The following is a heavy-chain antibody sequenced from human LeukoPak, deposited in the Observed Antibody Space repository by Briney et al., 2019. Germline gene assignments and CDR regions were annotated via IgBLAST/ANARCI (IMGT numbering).Heavy chain of an antibody. Sequence: ASVKVSCKASGYTFTCYYKHWVRQAPGQGLEWMGWINPNSGGTNYAQKFQGRVTMTRDTSISTAYMELSRLRSDDTAVYYCARDETSSTSCFDYWGQGTLVTVSS. V-gene: IGHV1-2*02. CDR1: GYTFTCYY. CDR3: ARDETSSTSCFDY. CDR2: INPNSGGT. J-gene: IGHJ4*02. D-gene: IGHD2-2*01.